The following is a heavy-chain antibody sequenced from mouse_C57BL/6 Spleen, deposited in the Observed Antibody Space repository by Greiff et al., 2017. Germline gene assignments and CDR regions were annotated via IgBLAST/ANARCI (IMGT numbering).Heavy chain of an antibody. CDR3: ARRSYYDYDGGMED. D-gene: IGHD2-4*01. Sequence: EVHLVESGAGLVKPGGSLKLSCAASGFTFSSYSMPWVRQTPEQRLEWVATISRGGGNTYYPDSVKGRFTISRDKAKNTRYLQMSSLTSEDTALYYGARRSYYDYDGGMEDWGQGASVTV. CDR1: GFTFSSYS. V-gene: IGHV5-9*01. J-gene: IGHJ4*01. CDR2: ISRGGGNT.